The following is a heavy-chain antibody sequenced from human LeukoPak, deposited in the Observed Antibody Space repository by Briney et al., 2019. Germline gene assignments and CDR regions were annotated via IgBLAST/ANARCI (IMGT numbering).Heavy chain of an antibody. J-gene: IGHJ4*02. CDR1: GGSISSYY. CDR2: IYYSGST. Sequence: SETLSLTCTVSGGSISSYYWSWIRQPPGKGLEWIGYIYYSGSTNYNPALKSRVPISVDTSKNQFSLKLRSVPAAHTAVYFCARAAATTSSLDSWRQGTLVTVSS. CDR3: ARAAATTSSLDS. V-gene: IGHV4-59*08. D-gene: IGHD1-14*01.